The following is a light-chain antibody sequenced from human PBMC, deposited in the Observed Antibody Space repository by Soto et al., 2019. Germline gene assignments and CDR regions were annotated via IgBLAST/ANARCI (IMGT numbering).Light chain of an antibody. CDR2: DVS. V-gene: IGKV3-20*01. Sequence: EIVLTQSPGTLSLSPGERATLSCRSSQSVSSSYLAWYQQKPGQAPRLLIDDVSSRATGIPDRFSGSGSGTDFTLTISRLEPEDFAVYYCQQYGSSPTFGKATKVEIK. CDR1: QSVSSSY. CDR3: QQYGSSPT. J-gene: IGKJ1*01.